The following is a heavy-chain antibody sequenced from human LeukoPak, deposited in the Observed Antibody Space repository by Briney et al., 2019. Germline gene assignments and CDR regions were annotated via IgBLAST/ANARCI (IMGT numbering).Heavy chain of an antibody. V-gene: IGHV3-7*01. D-gene: IGHD6-13*01. J-gene: IGHJ4*02. CDR2: VKQDGTEK. CDR1: GFTFRDYW. Sequence: GASLRLSCEASGFTFRDYWMTCVRQAPGKVLEWVANVKQDGTEKFYVDSVKGRFTISRDNGKNSLYLQMNSLRVEDTAIYYCARAGGTSWADYWGQGTLVTVSS. CDR3: ARAGGTSWADY.